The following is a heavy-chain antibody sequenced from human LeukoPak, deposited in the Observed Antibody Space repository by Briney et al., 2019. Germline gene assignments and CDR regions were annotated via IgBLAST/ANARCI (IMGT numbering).Heavy chain of an antibody. CDR1: GYTFTSYD. J-gene: IGHJ4*02. D-gene: IGHD1-26*01. Sequence: APVKVSCKASGYTFTSYDINWVRQATGQGLEWMGWMNPNSGNTGYAQKFQGRVTMTRNTSISTAYMELSSLRSEDTAVYYCARDGARKELLSIDYWGQGTLVTVSS. CDR3: ARDGARKELLSIDY. CDR2: MNPNSGNT. V-gene: IGHV1-8*01.